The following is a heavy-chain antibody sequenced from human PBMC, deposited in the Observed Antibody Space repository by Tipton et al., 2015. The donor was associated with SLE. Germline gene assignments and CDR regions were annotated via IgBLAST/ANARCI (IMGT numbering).Heavy chain of an antibody. CDR1: GYTFTGYY. V-gene: IGHV1-2*06. CDR3: ARDLGIADY. D-gene: IGHD1-14*01. Sequence: QSGAEVMKPGASVKVSCKASGYTFTGYYIHWVRHAPGQGFEWMGRIDPNSGGTYYAQNFQGRVTLTRDTSIRTAYMELSRLTSDDTAIYYCARDLGIADYWGQGTLVTVSS. J-gene: IGHJ4*02. CDR2: IDPNSGGT.